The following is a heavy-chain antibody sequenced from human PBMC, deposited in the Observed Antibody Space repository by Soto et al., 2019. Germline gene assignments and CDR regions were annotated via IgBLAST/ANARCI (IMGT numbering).Heavy chain of an antibody. CDR1: GGSISSGDYY. CDR3: AIASCSGGSCRRLPNVYYYYYGMDV. Sequence: SETLSLTCTVSGGSISSGDYYWSWIRQPPGKGLEWIGYIYYSGSTYYNPSLKSRVTISVDTSKIQFSLKLSSVTAADSAVYYCAIASCSGGSCRRLPNVYYYYYGMDVWGQGTTVT. V-gene: IGHV4-30-4*01. J-gene: IGHJ6*02. D-gene: IGHD2-15*01. CDR2: IYYSGST.